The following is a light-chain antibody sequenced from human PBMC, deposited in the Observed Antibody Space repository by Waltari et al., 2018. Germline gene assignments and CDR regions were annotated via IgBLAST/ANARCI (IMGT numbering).Light chain of an antibody. V-gene: IGKV1-39*01. Sequence: DIQMTQSPSSLSASVGDRVTITCRASHTISNYFNWYQQKPGKTPNLLIYAASSLQSGVPSRCSGSGSGTDFTLTISSLQPEDVATYYCQQSYKTPVTFGQGTKLEIK. CDR3: QQSYKTPVT. J-gene: IGKJ2*01. CDR2: AAS. CDR1: HTISNY.